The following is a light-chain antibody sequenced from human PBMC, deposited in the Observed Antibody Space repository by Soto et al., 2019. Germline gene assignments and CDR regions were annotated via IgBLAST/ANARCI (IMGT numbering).Light chain of an antibody. J-gene: IGKJ5*01. CDR1: QSVAND. CDR3: QQYNEWPHT. V-gene: IGKV3-15*01. CDR2: TAS. Sequence: MMLWQCPATPHVSPGERATLSCRASQSVANDVAWYQHKPDQAPSLLIHTASTRATGIPARFSGVGSGTEFTPTISLLPSEDFAIYYCQQYNEWPHTFGQGTRLEIK.